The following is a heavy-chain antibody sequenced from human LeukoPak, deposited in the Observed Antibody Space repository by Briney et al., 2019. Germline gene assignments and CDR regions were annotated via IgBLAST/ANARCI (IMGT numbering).Heavy chain of an antibody. CDR2: IRSKTDYGTT. CDR1: GFTFNNAW. V-gene: IGHV3-15*01. J-gene: IGHJ4*02. Sequence: GGSLRLSCAASGFTFNNAWMNWVRLAPGKGLEWVGRIRSKTDYGTTDYAAPVKGRFTVSRDDSIHTLYMQMHSLKTEDTAVYNCVRERGGGRTSGGFDYWGQGTLVTVSS. CDR3: VRERGGGRTSGGFDY. D-gene: IGHD3-10*01.